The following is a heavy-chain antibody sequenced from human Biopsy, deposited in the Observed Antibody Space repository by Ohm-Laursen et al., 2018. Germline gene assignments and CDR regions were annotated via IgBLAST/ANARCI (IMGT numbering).Heavy chain of an antibody. V-gene: IGHV1-2*02. CDR1: SYTFTDYN. CDR3: ARDPLNGHKHFDY. D-gene: IGHD2-8*01. J-gene: IGHJ4*02. CDR2: INCKTGAT. Sequence: ASVKVSCKASSYTFTDYNIHWMRQAPGQGLEWLGYINCKTGATNYAQKFQGTVTMTRETSISTAYLALVSLRSADTAIYYCARDPLNGHKHFDYWGQGSLVTVSS.